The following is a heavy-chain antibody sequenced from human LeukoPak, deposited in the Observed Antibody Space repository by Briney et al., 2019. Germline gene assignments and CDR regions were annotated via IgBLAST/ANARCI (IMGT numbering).Heavy chain of an antibody. D-gene: IGHD6-13*01. J-gene: IGHJ4*02. Sequence: SETLSLTCTVSGGSISSYYWSWIRQPPGKGLEWIGYIYYSGSTYYNPSLKSRVTISVDTSKNQFSLKLSSVTAADTAVYYCARVRGSPDYWGQGTLVTVSS. CDR1: GGSISSYY. CDR3: ARVRGSPDY. V-gene: IGHV4-59*08. CDR2: IYYSGST.